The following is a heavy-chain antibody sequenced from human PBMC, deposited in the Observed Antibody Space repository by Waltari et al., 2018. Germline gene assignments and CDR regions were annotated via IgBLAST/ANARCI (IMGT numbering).Heavy chain of an antibody. D-gene: IGHD2-21*01. Sequence: EVQLVESGGGLVKPGGSLRLSCAASGFTFSNAWMSWVRPAPGKGLEWVGRIKSKTDGGTTDYAAPVKGRFTISRDDSKNTLYLQMNSLKTEDTAVYYCTTGRSTGGDYVDYWGQGTLVTVSS. CDR2: IKSKTDGGTT. J-gene: IGHJ4*02. CDR3: TTGRSTGGDYVDY. V-gene: IGHV3-15*01. CDR1: GFTFSNAW.